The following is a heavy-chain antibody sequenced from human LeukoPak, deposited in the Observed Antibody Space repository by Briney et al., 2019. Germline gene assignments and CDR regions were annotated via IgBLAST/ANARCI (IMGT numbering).Heavy chain of an antibody. CDR3: TRVRSSSWYDY. J-gene: IGHJ4*02. CDR1: GFTVSSYE. V-gene: IGHV3-74*01. D-gene: IGHD6-13*01. CDR2: ISGDGTTT. Sequence: PGGSLRLSCAASGFTVSSYEMNWVRQAPGKGLVWVSRISGDGTTTTYADSVKGRFTISRDNAKNTLFLQMNSLRVDDTAVYYCTRVRSSSWYDYWGQGALVTVSS.